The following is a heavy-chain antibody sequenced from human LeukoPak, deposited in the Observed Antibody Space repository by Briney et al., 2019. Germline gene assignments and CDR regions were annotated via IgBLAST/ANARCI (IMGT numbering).Heavy chain of an antibody. Sequence: GGSLRLSCAASGFTFSSYGMSWVRQAPGKGQEWVSALGGSAASTYYADSVKGRFTISRDNSKNTLYLQMNSLRAEDTAVYYCARGGTGFFDCWGQGTLVTVSS. CDR2: LGGSAAST. J-gene: IGHJ4*02. V-gene: IGHV3-23*01. CDR1: GFTFSSYG. D-gene: IGHD1-7*01. CDR3: ARGGTGFFDC.